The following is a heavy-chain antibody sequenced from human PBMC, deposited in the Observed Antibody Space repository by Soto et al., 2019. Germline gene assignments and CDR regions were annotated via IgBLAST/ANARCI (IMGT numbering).Heavy chain of an antibody. J-gene: IGHJ3*02. CDR1: GYTFTSYG. CDR2: ISAYNGNT. Sequence: ASVKVSCKASGYTFTSYGISWVRQAPGQGLEWMGWISAYNGNTNYAQKLQGRVTMTTDTSTSTAYMELRSLRSDDTAVYYCARDPNTIFGVVPRSAFDIWGQGTMGT. CDR3: ARDPNTIFGVVPRSAFDI. D-gene: IGHD3-3*01. V-gene: IGHV1-18*01.